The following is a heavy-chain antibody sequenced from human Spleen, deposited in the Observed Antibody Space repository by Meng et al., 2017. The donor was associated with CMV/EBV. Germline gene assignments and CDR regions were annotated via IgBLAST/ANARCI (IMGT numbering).Heavy chain of an antibody. CDR2: ISTSSTYI. J-gene: IGHJ6*02. Sequence: GESLKISCAASGFTFSNYGMHWVRQAPGKGLEWVASISTSSTYIYYADSVKGRFTISRDNAKNSVYLQMNSLSAEDTGVYYCARSWDGMDVWGQGTTVTVSS. CDR3: ARSWDGMDV. CDR1: GFTFSNYG. D-gene: IGHD6-13*01. V-gene: IGHV3-21*01.